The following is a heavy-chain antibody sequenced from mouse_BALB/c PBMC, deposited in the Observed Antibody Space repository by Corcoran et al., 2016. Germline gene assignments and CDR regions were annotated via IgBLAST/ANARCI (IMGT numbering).Heavy chain of an antibody. D-gene: IGHD2-10*02. CDR2: IYPGSGNT. CDR1: GYTFTDYY. CDR3: ARGYGNYVFAY. Sequence: QIQLQQSGPELVKPGASVKISCKASGYTFTDYYINWVKQKPGQGLEWIGWIYPGSGNTKYNEKVKGKATWTVDTSSSTAYRQLSSLTSEDTAVYFWARGYGNYVFAYGGQGTLVTVSA. J-gene: IGHJ3*01. V-gene: IGHV1-84*02.